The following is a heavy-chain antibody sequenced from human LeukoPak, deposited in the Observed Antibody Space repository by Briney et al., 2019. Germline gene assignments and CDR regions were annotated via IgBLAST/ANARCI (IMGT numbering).Heavy chain of an antibody. V-gene: IGHV3-30-3*01. CDR3: ARLEMATIVE. J-gene: IGHJ4*02. CDR1: GFTFSSYA. CDR2: ISYDGSNK. D-gene: IGHD5-24*01. Sequence: GGSLRLSCAASGFTFSSYAMHWVRQAPGKGLEWVAVISYDGSNKYYADSVKGRFTISRDNSKNTLYLQMNSLRAEDTAVYYCARLEMATIVEWGQGTLVTVSS.